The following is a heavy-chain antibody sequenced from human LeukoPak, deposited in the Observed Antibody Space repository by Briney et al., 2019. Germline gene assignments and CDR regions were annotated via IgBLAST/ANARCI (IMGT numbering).Heavy chain of an antibody. CDR3: ARSFVTTVTTVGAFDI. V-gene: IGHV3-30*04. CDR1: GFTFSSYA. CDR2: ISYDGSNK. Sequence: GRSLRLSCAASGFTFSSYAMHWVRQAPGKGLEWVAVISYDGSNKYYADSVKGRFTISRDNSKNTLYLQMNSLRAEDTAVYYCARSFVTTVTTVGAFDIWGQGTMVTVSS. J-gene: IGHJ3*02. D-gene: IGHD4-17*01.